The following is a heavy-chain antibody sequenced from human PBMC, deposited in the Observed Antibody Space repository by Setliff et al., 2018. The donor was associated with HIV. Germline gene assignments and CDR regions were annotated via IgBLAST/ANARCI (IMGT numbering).Heavy chain of an antibody. V-gene: IGHV4-30-4*08. Sequence: KPSETLSLTCTVSGASMSSGDYYWSWIRQPPGKGLEWIGYIYYSGNSYYNPSLKSRVTLSVDTSKNQFSLKVNSVTAADTAVYYCAREVNIPVWGITDDAFDIWGQGTMVTVSS. CDR1: GASMSSGDYY. CDR2: IYYSGNS. J-gene: IGHJ3*02. D-gene: IGHD3-10*01. CDR3: AREVNIPVWGITDDAFDI.